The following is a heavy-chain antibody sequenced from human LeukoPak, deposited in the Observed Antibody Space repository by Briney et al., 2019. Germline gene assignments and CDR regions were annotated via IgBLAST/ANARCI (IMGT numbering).Heavy chain of an antibody. V-gene: IGHV3-30*04. CDR2: ISYDGSNK. CDR3: ARDLVGGKTRYYYGMDV. D-gene: IGHD2-15*01. CDR1: GFSFSSYA. J-gene: IGHJ6*02. Sequence: GGSLRLSCAASGFSFSSYAMHWVRQATGKGLEWVAVISYDGSNKYYADSVKGRFTISRDNSKNTLYLQMNSLRAEDTAVYYCARDLVGGKTRYYYGMDVWGQGTTVTVSS.